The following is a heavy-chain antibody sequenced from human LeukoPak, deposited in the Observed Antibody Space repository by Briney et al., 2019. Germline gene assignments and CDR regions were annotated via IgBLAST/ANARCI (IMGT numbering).Heavy chain of an antibody. CDR2: ITWNRDNI. Sequence: PGGSLRLSCTVSGFTFDDYAMHWVRHTPGKGLERVAGITWNRDNIGYGDSVKGRFTISRDNVKNVLYLQMNSLRPEDTALYYCAKDLSSAITSALVLDVWGQGTTV. CDR3: AKDLSSAITSALVLDV. V-gene: IGHV3-9*01. CDR1: GFTFDDYA. D-gene: IGHD3-22*01. J-gene: IGHJ6*02.